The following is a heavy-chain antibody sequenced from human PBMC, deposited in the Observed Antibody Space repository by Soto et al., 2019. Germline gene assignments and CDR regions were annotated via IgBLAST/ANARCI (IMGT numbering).Heavy chain of an antibody. Sequence: LRLSCAASGFTFSSYSMNWVRQAPGKGLEWVAVISFDGSNTYYTDSVKGRFTISRDNSRNILYLQMNSLKTDDTAMYYCAKDAYYDILAGPGWFDPWGQGTLVTVSS. CDR1: GFTFSSYS. CDR2: ISFDGSNT. V-gene: IGHV3-30*18. J-gene: IGHJ5*02. CDR3: AKDAYYDILAGPGWFDP. D-gene: IGHD3-9*01.